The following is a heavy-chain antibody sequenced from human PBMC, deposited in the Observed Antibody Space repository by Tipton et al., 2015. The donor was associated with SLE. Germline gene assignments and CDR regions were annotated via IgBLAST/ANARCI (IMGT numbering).Heavy chain of an antibody. V-gene: IGHV4-59*01. J-gene: IGHJ2*01. CDR2: IYYSGST. CDR1: GGSISSYY. CDR3: ARGDWFCDL. Sequence: TLSLTCTVSGGSISSYYWSWIRQPPGKGLEWIGYIYYSGSTNDNPSLKSRVTISVDTSKNQFSLKLSSVTAADTAVYYCARGDWFCDLWGRGTLVTVSS.